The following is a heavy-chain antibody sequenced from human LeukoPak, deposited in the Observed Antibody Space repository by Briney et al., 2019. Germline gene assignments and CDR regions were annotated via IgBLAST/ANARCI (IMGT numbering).Heavy chain of an antibody. D-gene: IGHD3-3*01. CDR3: ARGGDFWSGYQGYYYYYMDV. Sequence: GASVTVSCKASGGTFSSYAISWVRQAPGQGLEWMGGIIPIFGTANYAQKFQGRVTITTAESTSTAYMELSSLRSEDTAVYYCARGGDFWSGYQGYYYYYMDVWGKGTTVTVSS. J-gene: IGHJ6*03. CDR1: GGTFSSYA. CDR2: IIPIFGTA. V-gene: IGHV1-69*05.